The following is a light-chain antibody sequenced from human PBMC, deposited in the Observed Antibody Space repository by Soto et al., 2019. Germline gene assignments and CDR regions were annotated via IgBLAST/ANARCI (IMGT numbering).Light chain of an antibody. CDR3: YSYRGYYTRV. J-gene: IGLJ1*01. CDR1: SSDVGSYNF. Sequence: QSVLAQPASVSGSPGQSITISCTGTSSDVGSYNFVSWYQQLPGKAPKLMIYEVSNRPSGVSNRFSGSKSGNTASLTISGLQAEDEADYYCYSYRGYYTRVFGTGTKV. V-gene: IGLV2-14*01. CDR2: EVS.